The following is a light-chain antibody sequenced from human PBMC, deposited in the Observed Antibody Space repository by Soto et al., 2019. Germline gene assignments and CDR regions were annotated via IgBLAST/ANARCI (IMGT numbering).Light chain of an antibody. J-gene: IGLJ3*02. CDR1: NIGSKN. CDR2: DDT. CDR3: QVWDSYIDRTWV. V-gene: IGLV3-21*02. Sequence: SYELTQAPSVSVAPGQTARIPCSGDNIGSKNVHWYQQRPGQAPVLVVYDDTDRPSGIPERFSGSNSGNTATLTISRVEVGDEADYYWQVWDSYIDRTWVFGGGTKLTVL.